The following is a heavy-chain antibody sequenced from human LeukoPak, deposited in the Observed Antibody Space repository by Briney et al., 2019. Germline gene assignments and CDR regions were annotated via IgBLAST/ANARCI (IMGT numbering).Heavy chain of an antibody. V-gene: IGHV3-7*01. CDR1: GFTFSNYW. CDR2: IKQDGSEE. D-gene: IGHD3-10*01. CDR3: ARGSGGDFDY. J-gene: IGHJ4*02. Sequence: GGSLRLSCVACGFTFSNYWMTWVRQAPGKGLEWVANIKQDGSEEYYVDSVKGRFTISRDNAKNSLYLQMNSLRADDTAVYYCARGSGGDFDYWGQGTLVTVSP.